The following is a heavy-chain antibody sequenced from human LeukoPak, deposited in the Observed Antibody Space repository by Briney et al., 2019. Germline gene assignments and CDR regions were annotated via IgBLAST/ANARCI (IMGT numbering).Heavy chain of an antibody. CDR2: INHSGST. Sequence: SETLSLTCAVYGGSFSGYYWSWIRQPPGKGLEWIGEINHSGSTNYNPSLKSRVTISVDTSKNQFSLKLSSVTAADTAVYYCARGGDLAFDIWGQGTMVTVSS. D-gene: IGHD3-10*01. CDR1: GGSFSGYY. V-gene: IGHV4-34*01. J-gene: IGHJ3*02. CDR3: ARGGDLAFDI.